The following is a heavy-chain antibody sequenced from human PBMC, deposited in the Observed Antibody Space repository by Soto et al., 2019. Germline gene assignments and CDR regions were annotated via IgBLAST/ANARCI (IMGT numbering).Heavy chain of an antibody. Sequence: SGTLSLTCTVSGGSISSSSYYWGWIRQPPGKGLEWIGSIYYSGSTYCNPSLKSRVTISVDTSKNQFSLKLSSVTAADTAVYYCARQSEGFLEWLLYFDYWGQGTLVTVSS. J-gene: IGHJ4*02. CDR3: ARQSEGFLEWLLYFDY. V-gene: IGHV4-39*01. CDR2: IYYSGST. CDR1: GGSISSSSYY. D-gene: IGHD3-3*01.